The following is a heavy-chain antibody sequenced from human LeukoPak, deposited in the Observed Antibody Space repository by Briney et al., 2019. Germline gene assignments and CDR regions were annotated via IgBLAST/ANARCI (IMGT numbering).Heavy chain of an antibody. V-gene: IGHV1-18*01. CDR1: GYTFTTYG. J-gene: IGHJ4*02. CDR3: ARAGAYDSSGYYEDY. CDR2: ISAYNGNT. D-gene: IGHD3-22*01. Sequence: ASVNVSCKASGYTFTTYGISWVRQAPGQGLEWMGWISAYNGNTDYVQKLQGRVTMTTDTSTSTAYMELRSLRSDDTAVYYCARAGAYDSSGYYEDYWGQGTLVTVSS.